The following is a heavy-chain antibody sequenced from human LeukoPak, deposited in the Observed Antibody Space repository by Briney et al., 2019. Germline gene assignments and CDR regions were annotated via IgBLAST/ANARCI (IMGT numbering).Heavy chain of an antibody. V-gene: IGHV1-2*02. CDR1: GYTFTGYY. J-gene: IGHJ4*02. Sequence: ASVKVSCKASGYTFTGYYMHWVRQAPGQGLEWTGWINPNSGGTNYAQKFQGRVTMTRDTSISTAYMELSRLRSDDTAVYYCARERNYYDSSGYYLWGQGTLVTVSS. CDR2: INPNSGGT. CDR3: ARERNYYDSSGYYL. D-gene: IGHD3-22*01.